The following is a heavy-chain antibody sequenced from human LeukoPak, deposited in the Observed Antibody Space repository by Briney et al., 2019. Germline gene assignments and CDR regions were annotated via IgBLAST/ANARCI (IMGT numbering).Heavy chain of an antibody. CDR2: TSYDESNK. CDR1: GFTFSIYT. J-gene: IGHJ4*02. V-gene: IGHV3-30*03. D-gene: IGHD3-10*01. CDR3: ARDWGVDS. Sequence: GRSLRLSCAASGFTFSIYTMVWVRQPPGKGLERVAVTSYDESNKYYADSVKGRFTISRDNSNNALYLQMNSLRPEDTAVYYCARDWGVDSWGQGTLVTVSS.